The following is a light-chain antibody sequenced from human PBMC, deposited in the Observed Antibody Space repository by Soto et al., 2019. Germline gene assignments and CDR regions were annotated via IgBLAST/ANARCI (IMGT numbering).Light chain of an antibody. J-gene: IGLJ2*01. Sequence: SYDLTQPPSVSVSPGQTASITCSGHKLGDKYACWYQQKPGQSPVLVIYQDNKRPSGIPERFSGSNSGNTATLTISGTQAMDEADYYCQAWDSSSVIFGGGTKLTVL. V-gene: IGLV3-1*01. CDR3: QAWDSSSVI. CDR2: QDN. CDR1: KLGDKY.